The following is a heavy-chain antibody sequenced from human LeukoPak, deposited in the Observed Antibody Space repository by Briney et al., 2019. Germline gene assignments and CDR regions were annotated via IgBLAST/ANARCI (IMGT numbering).Heavy chain of an antibody. CDR1: GFTVSSNY. D-gene: IGHD3-10*01. Sequence: PGGSLRLSCAASGFTVSSNYMSWVRQAPGKGLEWVSVIYSGGSTYYADSGEGRFTISRHNSENTLYLQMNSLRAEDTAVYYCARGVAPDYWGQGTLVTVSS. J-gene: IGHJ4*02. V-gene: IGHV3-53*04. CDR2: IYSGGST. CDR3: ARGVAPDY.